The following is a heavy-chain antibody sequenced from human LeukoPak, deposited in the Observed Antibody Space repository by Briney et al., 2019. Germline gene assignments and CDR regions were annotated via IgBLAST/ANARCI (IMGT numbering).Heavy chain of an antibody. CDR1: GGTFSSYA. CDR2: IIPIFGTA. D-gene: IGHD6-6*01. V-gene: IGHV1-69*13. CDR3: ARDQSGGYSSSGSFGY. Sequence: SVRVSCKASGGTFSSYAISWVRQAPGQGLEWMGGIIPIFGTANYAQKFQGRVTITADESTSTAYMELSSLRSEDTAVYYCARDQSGGYSSSGSFGYWGQGTLVTVSS. J-gene: IGHJ4*02.